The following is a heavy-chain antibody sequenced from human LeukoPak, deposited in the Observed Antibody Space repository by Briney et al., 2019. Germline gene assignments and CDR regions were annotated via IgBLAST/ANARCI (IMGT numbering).Heavy chain of an antibody. CDR1: GFTFDDYA. J-gene: IGHJ4*02. Sequence: PGGSLRFSCAASGFTFDDYAMHWVRQAPGKGLEWVSLISGDGGSTYYADSVKGRFTISRDNSKNSLYLQMNSLRTEDTALYYCANDWDSSGFDYWGQGTLVTVSS. V-gene: IGHV3-43*02. CDR3: ANDWDSSGFDY. D-gene: IGHD3-22*01. CDR2: ISGDGGST.